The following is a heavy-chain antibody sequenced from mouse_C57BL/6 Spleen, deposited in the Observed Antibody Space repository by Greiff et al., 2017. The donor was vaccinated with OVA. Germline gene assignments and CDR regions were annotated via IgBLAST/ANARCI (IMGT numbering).Heavy chain of an antibody. CDR1: GYTFTDYE. J-gene: IGHJ1*03. Sequence: VQLQESGAELVRPGASVTLSCKASGYTFTDYELPWVKQTPVHGLEWIGAIDPETGGTAYNQKFKGKAILTADKSSRTAYMELRSLTSEDSAVYYCTRRVLRLDRYFDVWGTGTTVTVSS. D-gene: IGHD2-4*01. V-gene: IGHV1-15*01. CDR2: IDPETGGT. CDR3: TRRVLRLDRYFDV.